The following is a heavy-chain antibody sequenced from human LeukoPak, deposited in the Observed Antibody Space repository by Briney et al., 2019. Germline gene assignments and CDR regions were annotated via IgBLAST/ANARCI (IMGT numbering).Heavy chain of an antibody. CDR1: GGSISSYY. V-gene: IGHV4-59*01. Sequence: PSETLSLTCTVSGGSISSYYLSWIRQPPGKGLEWIGYIYYSGSTNYSPSLKSRVTISVDTSKNQFSLKLSSVTAADTAVYYCARDVREGYYDSSGYYTDYWGLGTLVTVSS. CDR3: ARDVREGYYDSSGYYTDY. J-gene: IGHJ4*02. D-gene: IGHD3-22*01. CDR2: IYYSGST.